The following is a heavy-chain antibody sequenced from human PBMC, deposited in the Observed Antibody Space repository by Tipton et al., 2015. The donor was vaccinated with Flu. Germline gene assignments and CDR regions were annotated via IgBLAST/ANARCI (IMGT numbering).Heavy chain of an antibody. J-gene: IGHJ4*01. D-gene: IGHD4-17*01. CDR3: AKAIDYGPSYYFDY. CDR1: GFTFDAYA. CDR2: ISWNSVNI. Sequence: SLRLSCAASGFTFDAYAMYWVRQAPGKGLERVSGISWNSVNIDYVDSVRGRFTISRDNAKNSLYLQMNSLRVEDTALYYCAKAIDYGPSYYFDYWGHGTLVTVSS. V-gene: IGHV3-9*01.